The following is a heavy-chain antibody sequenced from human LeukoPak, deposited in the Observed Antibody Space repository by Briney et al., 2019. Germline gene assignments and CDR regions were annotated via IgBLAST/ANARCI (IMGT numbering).Heavy chain of an antibody. J-gene: IGHJ4*02. CDR1: GFTFSRYS. CDR3: ARGWYNFDY. Sequence: GGSLRLSCVGSGFTFSRYSLNWVRQAPGKGLEWVSGINNSGDRRFYADSVKGRFTISRDNSKNTLYLQMNSLRAEDTAVYYCARGWYNFDYWGQGTRVTVSS. CDR2: INNSGDRR. V-gene: IGHV3-23*01. D-gene: IGHD6-19*01.